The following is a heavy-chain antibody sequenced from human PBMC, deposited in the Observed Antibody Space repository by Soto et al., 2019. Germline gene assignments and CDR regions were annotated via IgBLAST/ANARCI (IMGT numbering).Heavy chain of an antibody. D-gene: IGHD2-15*01. CDR3: ARRGYGGNEGYFDH. J-gene: IGHJ4*02. CDR2: IFPGDSDI. V-gene: IGHV5-51*01. Sequence: GESLKLSCKGSGYSFTTYWIGWVRQMPGKGLEWMGIIFPGDSDIRYSPSFQGQVTMSADKSISTAYLQWSSLKASDTAMYYCARRGYGGNEGYFDHWGQGTLVTVSS. CDR1: GYSFTTYW.